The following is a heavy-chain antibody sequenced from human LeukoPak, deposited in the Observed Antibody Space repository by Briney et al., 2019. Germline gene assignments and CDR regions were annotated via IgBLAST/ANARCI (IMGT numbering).Heavy chain of an antibody. V-gene: IGHV3-30*02. D-gene: IGHD1-26*01. CDR2: IRYDGSNK. J-gene: IGHJ4*02. Sequence: AGGSLRLSCAASGFTFSSYGMHWVRQAPGKGLEWVAFIRYDGSNKYYADSVKGRFIISRDNSKNTLYLQMNSLRAEDTAVYYCAKQSAGVTTGYFDYWGQGTLVTVSS. CDR1: GFTFSSYG. CDR3: AKQSAGVTTGYFDY.